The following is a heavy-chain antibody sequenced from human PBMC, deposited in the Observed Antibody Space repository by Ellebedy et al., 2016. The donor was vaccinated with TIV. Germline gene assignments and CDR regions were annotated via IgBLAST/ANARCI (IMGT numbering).Heavy chain of an antibody. CDR2: IYHSGST. D-gene: IGHD1-1*01. V-gene: IGHV4-4*02. CDR3: ARIFWNGDYYYGVDV. Sequence: MPSETLSLTCAVSGGSLSSSNWWSWVRQPPGKGLEWIGEIYHSGSTNYNPSLKSRVTISVDTSKNQFSLKLSSVTAADTAVYYCARIFWNGDYYYGVDVWGQGTTVTVSS. CDR1: GGSLSSSNW. J-gene: IGHJ6*02.